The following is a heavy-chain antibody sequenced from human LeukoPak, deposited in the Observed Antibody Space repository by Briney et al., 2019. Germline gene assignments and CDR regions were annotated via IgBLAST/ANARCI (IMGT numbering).Heavy chain of an antibody. V-gene: IGHV1-8*03. J-gene: IGHJ6*03. CDR1: GYTFTSYD. Sequence: GASVKVSCKASGYTFTSYDINWVRQATGQGREWMGCMNPNSGNTGYEQKFQGRVTITRKTSISTAYMELSSLRSEDTAVYYCARGPSGAHNYYMDVWGKGTTVTVSS. CDR3: ARGPSGAHNYYMDV. D-gene: IGHD1-26*01. CDR2: MNPNSGNT.